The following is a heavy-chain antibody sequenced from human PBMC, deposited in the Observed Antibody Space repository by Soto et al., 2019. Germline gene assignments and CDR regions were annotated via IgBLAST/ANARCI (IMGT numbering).Heavy chain of an antibody. J-gene: IGHJ4*02. D-gene: IGHD3-16*01. CDR1: GDXVSGNGDA. CDR3: AREFPYYVSSDSCLDY. V-gene: IGHV6-1*01. Sequence: HXLSVPSAISGDXVSGNGDAWNWIRQAPSSGLEWRGRTYYRSKWYNDYAVSVKSRINVTTDTSKNQFSLHLNSVHPEQTALYCWAREFPYYVSSDSCLDYWGQGAMGTVSS. CDR2: TYYRSKWYN.